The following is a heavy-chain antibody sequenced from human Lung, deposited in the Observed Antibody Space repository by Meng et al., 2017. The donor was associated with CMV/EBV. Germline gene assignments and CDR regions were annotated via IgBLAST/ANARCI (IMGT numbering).Heavy chain of an antibody. D-gene: IGHD1-26*01. CDR2: TYYRSKWYN. CDR3: ARGGVGLDY. V-gene: IGHV6-1*01. J-gene: IGHJ4*02. CDR1: GDSVSSNSAA. Sequence: VKLKKAGQGLVKPSQTPPPSWATPGDSVSSNSAAWNWIRQSPSRGLEWLGRTYYRSKWYNDYAVSVKSRITINPDTSKNQFSLQLNSVTPEDTAVYYCARGGVGLDYWGQGTLVTVSS.